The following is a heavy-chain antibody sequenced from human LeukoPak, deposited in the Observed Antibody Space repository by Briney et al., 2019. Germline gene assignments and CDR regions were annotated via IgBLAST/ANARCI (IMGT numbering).Heavy chain of an antibody. V-gene: IGHV3-53*01. J-gene: IGHJ4*02. CDR2: IYSVGIT. Sequence: GGSLRLSCAVSGFNVSRNYMNWVRQAPGKGLEWVSVIYSVGITYYGESVKGRFTISRDNSKNTLYLQMNSLRVEDTAVYYCTREIHLGGFGDDKWGQGTLVTVAS. D-gene: IGHD3-10*01. CDR3: TREIHLGGFGDDK. CDR1: GFNVSRNY.